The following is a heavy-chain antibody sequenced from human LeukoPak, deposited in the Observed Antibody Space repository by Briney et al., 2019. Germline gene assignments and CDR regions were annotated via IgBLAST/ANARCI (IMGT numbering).Heavy chain of an antibody. CDR1: RFTFNMYA. J-gene: IGHJ6*03. D-gene: IGHD1-26*01. Sequence: GGSLRLSCAASRFTFNMYAMSWVRQAPGRGLEWVSSISGSGGGTFYRNSVRDRFIISRDNSRNTLFLEMRALRAEDTAMYNCAKWDESFFYMDVWGKGTTVTVSS. V-gene: IGHV3-23*01. CDR3: AKWDESFFYMDV. CDR2: ISGSGGGT.